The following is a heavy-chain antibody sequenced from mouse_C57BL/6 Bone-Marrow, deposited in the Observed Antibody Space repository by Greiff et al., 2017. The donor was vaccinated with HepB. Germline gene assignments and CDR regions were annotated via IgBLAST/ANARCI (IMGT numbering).Heavy chain of an antibody. V-gene: IGHV3-6*01. CDR2: ISYDGSN. Sequence: EVQLKESGPGLVKPSQSLSLTCSVTGYSITSGYYWNWIRQFPGNKLEWMGYISYDGSNNYNPSLKNRISITRDTSKNQFFLKLNSVTTEDTATYYCARGAFWFAYWGQGTLVTVSA. CDR3: ARGAFWFAY. CDR1: GYSITSGYY. J-gene: IGHJ3*01.